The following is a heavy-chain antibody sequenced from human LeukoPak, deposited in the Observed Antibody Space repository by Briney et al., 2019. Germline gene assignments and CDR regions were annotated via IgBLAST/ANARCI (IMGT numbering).Heavy chain of an antibody. CDR1: GYTFTSYG. Sequence: GASVKVSCKASGYTFTSYGISWVRQAPGQGLEWMGWMNPNSGNTGYAQKFQGRVTITRNTSISTAYMELSSLRSEDTAVYYCARVDVDTAMVHNFDYWGQGTLVTVSS. J-gene: IGHJ4*02. V-gene: IGHV1-8*03. CDR2: MNPNSGNT. CDR3: ARVDVDTAMVHNFDY. D-gene: IGHD5-18*01.